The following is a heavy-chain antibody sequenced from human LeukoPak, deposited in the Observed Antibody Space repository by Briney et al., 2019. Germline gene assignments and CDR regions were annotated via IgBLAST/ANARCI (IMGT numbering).Heavy chain of an antibody. CDR1: GFTISSNY. D-gene: IGHD3-22*01. Sequence: GGSLRLSCVASGFTISSNYMSWVRRAPGKGLEWVSSISSSSSYIYYADSVKGRFTISRDNAKNSLYLQMNSLRAEDTAVYYCARDMYYDSSGYYPPFDYWGQGTLVTVSS. V-gene: IGHV3-21*01. CDR3: ARDMYYDSSGYYPPFDY. J-gene: IGHJ4*02. CDR2: ISSSSSYI.